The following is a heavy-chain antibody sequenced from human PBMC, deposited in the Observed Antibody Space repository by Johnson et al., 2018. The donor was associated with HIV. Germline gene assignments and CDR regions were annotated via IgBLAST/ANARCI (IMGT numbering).Heavy chain of an antibody. CDR2: ISYDGSNK. V-gene: IGHV3-30*04. CDR3: ARDLGVWLRLGELSGSAFDF. J-gene: IGHJ3*01. D-gene: IGHD3-16*02. Sequence: VQLVESGGGVVQPGRSLRLSCAASGFTFSSYAMHWVRQAPGKGLEWVAVISYDGSNKYYADSVRGRFTISRDNSKNTLWLQMNSLTAEDTALYYCARDLGVWLRLGELSGSAFDFWGQGTMVTVSS. CDR1: GFTFSSYA.